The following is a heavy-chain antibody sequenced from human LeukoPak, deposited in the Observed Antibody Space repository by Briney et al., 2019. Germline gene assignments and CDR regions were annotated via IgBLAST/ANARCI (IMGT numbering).Heavy chain of an antibody. CDR3: ARGRFYYYDSSGYNYYYYYGMDV. V-gene: IGHV4-34*01. CDR1: GGSFSGYY. Sequence: PSETLSLTCAVYGGSFSGYYWSRIRQPPGKGLEWIGEINHSGSTNYNPSLKSRVTISVDTSKNQFSLKLSSVTAADTAVYYCARGRFYYYDSSGYNYYYYYGMDVWGQGTTVTVSS. CDR2: INHSGST. J-gene: IGHJ6*02. D-gene: IGHD3-22*01.